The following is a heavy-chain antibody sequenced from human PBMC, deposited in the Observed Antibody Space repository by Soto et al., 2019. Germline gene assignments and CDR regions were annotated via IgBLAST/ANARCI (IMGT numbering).Heavy chain of an antibody. J-gene: IGHJ6*02. V-gene: IGHV1-58*01. Sequence: ASVKVSCKASGFTFTSSAVQWVRQARGQRLEWIGWIVVGSGNTNYAQKFQERVTITRDMSTSTAYMELSSLRSEDTAVYYCAAWLAALGRYYYYGMDVWGQGTTVTVSS. CDR2: IVVGSGNT. CDR3: AAWLAALGRYYYYGMDV. D-gene: IGHD7-27*01. CDR1: GFTFTSSA.